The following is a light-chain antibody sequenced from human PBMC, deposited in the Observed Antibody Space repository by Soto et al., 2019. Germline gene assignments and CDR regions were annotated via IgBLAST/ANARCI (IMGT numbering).Light chain of an antibody. J-gene: IGKJ4*01. CDR2: GAS. V-gene: IGKV3-20*01. Sequence: EIVLTQSPDTLSLSPGERATLSCRASQSVSSSNLAWYQQKPGQAPRLLIYGASSRATGLPDRVSGSGSGTDFTLTITRLEPEDSAVYYCQQYGSSPLTFGGGTKVEIK. CDR3: QQYGSSPLT. CDR1: QSVSSSN.